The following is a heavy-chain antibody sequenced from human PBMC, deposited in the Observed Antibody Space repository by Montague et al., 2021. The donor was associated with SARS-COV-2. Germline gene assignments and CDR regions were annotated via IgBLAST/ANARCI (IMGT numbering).Heavy chain of an antibody. CDR1: GFSLSTPNVG. D-gene: IGHD3-9*01. Sequence: PELVKPTQTLTLTCTFSGFSLSTPNVGVGRIRQPPGKALEWVAVIYSNDEKRYSPSLRNRLTITKDTAKNQVVLSLTYVDPVDTATYYCAHLIRYYDIFTGIPFDYWGQGSQVTVSS. CDR2: IYSNDEK. J-gene: IGHJ4*02. V-gene: IGHV2-5*01. CDR3: AHLIRYYDIFTGIPFDY.